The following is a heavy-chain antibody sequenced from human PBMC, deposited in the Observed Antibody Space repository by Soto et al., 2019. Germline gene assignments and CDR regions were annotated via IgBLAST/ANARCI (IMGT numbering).Heavy chain of an antibody. CDR3: ARVVVPAAIGAFDI. J-gene: IGHJ3*02. V-gene: IGHV4-59*01. CDR1: GGSISSYY. Sequence: SATLSLTCTVSGGSISSYYWSWIRQPPGKGLEWIGYIYYSGSTNYNPSLKSRVTISVDTSKNQFSLKLSSVTAADTAVYYCARVVVPAAIGAFDIWGQGTMVTVSS. CDR2: IYYSGST. D-gene: IGHD2-2*01.